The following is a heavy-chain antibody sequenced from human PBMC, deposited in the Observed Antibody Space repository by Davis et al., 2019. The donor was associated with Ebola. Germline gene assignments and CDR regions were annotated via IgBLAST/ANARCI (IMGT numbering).Heavy chain of an antibody. V-gene: IGHV4-59*01. CDR2: IYYSGST. J-gene: IGHJ6*02. CDR3: ARVERYYYDSSGYRAGYGMDV. CDR1: GGSISSYY. Sequence: MPSETLSLTCTVSGGSISSYYWSWIRQPPGKGLEWIGYIYYSGSTNYNPSLKSRVTISVDTSKNQFSLKLSSVTAADTAVYYCARVERYYYDSSGYRAGYGMDVWGQGTTVTVSS. D-gene: IGHD3-22*01.